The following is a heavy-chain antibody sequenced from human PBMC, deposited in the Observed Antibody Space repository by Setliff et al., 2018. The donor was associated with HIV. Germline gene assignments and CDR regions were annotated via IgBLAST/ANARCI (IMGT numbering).Heavy chain of an antibody. V-gene: IGHV4-61*09. CDR1: GGSIRTNSYF. J-gene: IGHJ4*02. D-gene: IGHD3-10*01. CDR3: ARDAGPHYGSGPPLEY. Sequence: SSETLSLTCAVSGGSIRTNSYFWGWVRQPAGEGLEWIGHISSSGNTIYNPSLKSRVTLSIDTSRGRFSLRFNSMTATDTAVYYCARDAGPHYGSGPPLEYWGQGIQVTVSS. CDR2: ISSSGNT.